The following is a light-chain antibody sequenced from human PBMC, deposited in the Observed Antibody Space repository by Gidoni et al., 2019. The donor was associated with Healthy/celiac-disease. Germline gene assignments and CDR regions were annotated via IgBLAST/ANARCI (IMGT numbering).Light chain of an antibody. CDR2: AAS. J-gene: IGKJ4*01. CDR1: QSISSY. CDR3: QQSYSTPLT. Sequence: DIQMTQSPSSLSASVGDRVTITCRASQSISSYLNWYQQKPGKAPKLLIYAASSLQSGVPSMFSCSGSGTDFTLTISSLQPEDFATYYCQQSYSTPLTFGGGTKVEIK. V-gene: IGKV1-39*01.